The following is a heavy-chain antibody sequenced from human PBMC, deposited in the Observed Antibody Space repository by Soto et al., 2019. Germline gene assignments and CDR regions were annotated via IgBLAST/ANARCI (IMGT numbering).Heavy chain of an antibody. V-gene: IGHV3-33*01. J-gene: IGHJ4*02. D-gene: IGHD3-3*01. CDR3: ARDEGGDFWSGYGDY. Sequence: QVQLVESGGGVVQPGRSLRLSCAASGFTFSSYGMHWVRQAPGKGLEWVAVLWYDGSNKYYADSVKGRFTISRDNSKNTLYLQMNSLRAEDTAVYYCARDEGGDFWSGYGDYWGQGTLVTVSS. CDR1: GFTFSSYG. CDR2: LWYDGSNK.